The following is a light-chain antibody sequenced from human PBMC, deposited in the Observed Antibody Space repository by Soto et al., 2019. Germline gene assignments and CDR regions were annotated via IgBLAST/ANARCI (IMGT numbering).Light chain of an antibody. CDR3: ATWDDSLNGWV. J-gene: IGLJ3*02. V-gene: IGLV1-44*01. CDR1: SSNIGSNT. Sequence: QSVLTQPPSASGTPGQRVTISCSGSSSNIGSNTVNWYQQLPGTAPKLLIYMNNQRHSGVPDRFSGSKSGTSASLAISGLQSEDEADYYCATWDDSLNGWVFGGGTKLTLL. CDR2: MNN.